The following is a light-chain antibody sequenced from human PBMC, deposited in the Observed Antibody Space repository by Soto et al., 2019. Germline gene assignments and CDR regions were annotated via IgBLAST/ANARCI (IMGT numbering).Light chain of an antibody. CDR3: QQRSNWPPVYT. J-gene: IGKJ2*01. CDR2: DAS. CDR1: QSVSSSY. V-gene: IGKV3D-20*02. Sequence: ENVLTQSPGTLSLSPGERATLSCRASQSVSSSYLAWYQQKPGQAPRLLIYDASNRATGIPARFSGSGSGTDFTLTISSLEPEDFAVYYCQQRSNWPPVYTFGQGTKLEIK.